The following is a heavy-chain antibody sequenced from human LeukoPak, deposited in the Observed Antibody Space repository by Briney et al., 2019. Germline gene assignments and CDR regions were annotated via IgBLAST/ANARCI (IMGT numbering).Heavy chain of an antibody. Sequence: PAETLSLTCAVYGGSFSGYYWSWIRQPPGKGLEWIGEINHSGSTNYNPSLKSRVTISVDTSKNQFSLKLSSVTAADTAVYYCASYLNWFDPWGQGTLVTVSS. J-gene: IGHJ5*02. CDR3: ASYLNWFDP. V-gene: IGHV4-34*01. CDR2: INHSGST. CDR1: GGSFSGYY.